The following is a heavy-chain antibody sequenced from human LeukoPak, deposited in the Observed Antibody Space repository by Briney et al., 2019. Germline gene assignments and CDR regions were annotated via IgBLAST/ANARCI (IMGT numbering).Heavy chain of an antibody. V-gene: IGHV1-8*01. D-gene: IGHD2-2*01. CDR2: MNPNSGNT. CDR3: AIEAGVVVPAATNWFDP. Sequence: ASVTVSFKASGYTFTSYDINWVRQATGQGLEWMGWMNPNSGNTGYAQKFQGRVTMTRNTSISTAYMELSSLRSEDTAVYYCAIEAGVVVPAATNWFDPWGQGTLVTVSS. CDR1: GYTFTSYD. J-gene: IGHJ5*02.